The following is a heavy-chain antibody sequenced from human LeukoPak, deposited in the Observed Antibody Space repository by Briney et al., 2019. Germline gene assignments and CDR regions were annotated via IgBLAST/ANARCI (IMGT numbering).Heavy chain of an antibody. CDR3: AKDMGSHGSGSYYAFDI. CDR1: GFTFSSYA. CDR2: ISGSGGST. Sequence: GGSLRLSCAASGFTFSSYAMSWVRQAPGKGLEWVSAISGSGGSTYYADSVKGRFTLSRDSSRNTLYLQMNSLRAEDTAVYYCAKDMGSHGSGSYYAFDIWGQGTMVTVSS. J-gene: IGHJ3*02. V-gene: IGHV3-23*01. D-gene: IGHD3-10*01.